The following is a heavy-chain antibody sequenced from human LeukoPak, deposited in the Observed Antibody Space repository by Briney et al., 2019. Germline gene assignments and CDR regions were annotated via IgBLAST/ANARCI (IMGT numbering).Heavy chain of an antibody. CDR2: ISGGGGST. V-gene: IGHV3-23*01. CDR1: GFTFTSYS. Sequence: GGSLRLSCAASGFTFTSYSMNWVRQAPGKGLEWVSTISGGGGSTYYADSVKGRFTISRDNSKSTLYLQVNSLRAEDTAVYYCAKGGKWDVTPFDYWGQGTLVTVSS. CDR3: AKGGKWDVTPFDY. J-gene: IGHJ4*02. D-gene: IGHD1-26*01.